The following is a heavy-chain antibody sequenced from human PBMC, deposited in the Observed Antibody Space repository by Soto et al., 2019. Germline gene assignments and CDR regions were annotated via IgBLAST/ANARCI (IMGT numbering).Heavy chain of an antibody. CDR1: GYTLTELS. CDR3: ATDRGYCSGGSCYSSGAFDP. D-gene: IGHD2-15*01. J-gene: IGHJ5*02. Sequence: ASVKVSCKVSGYTLTELSMHWVRQAPGKGLEWMGGFDPEDGETIYAQKFQGRVTMTEDTSTDTAYMELSSLRSEDTAVYYCATDRGYCSGGSCYSSGAFDPWGQGTLVTVSS. V-gene: IGHV1-24*01. CDR2: FDPEDGET.